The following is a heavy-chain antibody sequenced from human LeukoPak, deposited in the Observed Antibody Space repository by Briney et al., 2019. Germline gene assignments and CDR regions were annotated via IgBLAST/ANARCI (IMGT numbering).Heavy chain of an antibody. V-gene: IGHV3-9*01. CDR2: ISWNSGSI. CDR3: AKDITWQGGPFDY. D-gene: IGHD3-16*01. J-gene: IGHJ4*02. Sequence: GGSLRLSCAASGFTFDDYAMHWVRQAPGKGLEWVSGISWNSGSIGYADSVKGRFTISRDNAKNSLYLQMNSLSAEDTALYYCAKDITWQGGPFDYWGQGTLVTVSS. CDR1: GFTFDDYA.